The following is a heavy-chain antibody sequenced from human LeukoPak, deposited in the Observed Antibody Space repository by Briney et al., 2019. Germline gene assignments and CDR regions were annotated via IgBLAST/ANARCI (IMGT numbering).Heavy chain of an antibody. J-gene: IGHJ4*02. Sequence: PSETLSLTCTVSGGSISSGSYYWSWIRQPAGKGLEWIGRIYTSGSTIYNPSLKSRVTISADTSKNQFSLKLSSVTAADTAVYYCARDVYVWGTVITYFDYWGQGTLVTVSS. CDR1: GGSISSGSYY. V-gene: IGHV4-61*02. CDR2: IYTSGST. D-gene: IGHD3-16*01. CDR3: ARDVYVWGTVITYFDY.